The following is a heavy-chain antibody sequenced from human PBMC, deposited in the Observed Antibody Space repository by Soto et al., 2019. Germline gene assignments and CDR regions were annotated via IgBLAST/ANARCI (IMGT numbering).Heavy chain of an antibody. CDR1: GFTFSSYS. Sequence: PGGSLGLSCAASGFTFSSYSMNWVRQAPGKGLEWVSYISSSSSTIYYADSVKGRFTISRDNAKNSLYLQMNSLRDEDTAVYYCARGRNSMYYDILTGYYTGGWFDPWGQGTLVTVSS. J-gene: IGHJ5*02. V-gene: IGHV3-48*02. CDR3: ARGRNSMYYDILTGYYTGGWFDP. D-gene: IGHD3-9*01. CDR2: ISSSSSTI.